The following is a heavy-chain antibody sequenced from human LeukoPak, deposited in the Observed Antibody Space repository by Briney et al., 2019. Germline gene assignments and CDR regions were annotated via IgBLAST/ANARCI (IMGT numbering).Heavy chain of an antibody. CDR1: GGSFSGYY. D-gene: IGHD6-13*01. CDR3: ARRYSSSWYARKQFDY. CDR2: INHSGST. V-gene: IGHV4-34*01. Sequence: PSETLSLTCAVYGGSFSGYYWSWIRQPPGKGLEWIGEINHSGSTNYNPSLKSRVTISVDTSKNQFSLKLSSVTAADTAVYYCARRYSSSWYARKQFDYWGQGTLVTVSS. J-gene: IGHJ4*02.